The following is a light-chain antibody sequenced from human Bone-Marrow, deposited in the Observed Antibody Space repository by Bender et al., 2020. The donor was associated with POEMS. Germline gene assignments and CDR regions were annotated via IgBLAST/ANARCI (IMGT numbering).Light chain of an antibody. CDR2: EVK. J-gene: IGLJ1*01. Sequence: QSALTQPPSASGSPGQSITISCTGTSSDFGGYNFVSWYQKHPNKSPKLIIHEVKRRPSGVPDRFSGSKSGNKASLTISGLQPEDEADYYCCSYAGSNTLDFGTGTKVTVL. V-gene: IGLV2-8*01. CDR1: SSDFGGYNF. CDR3: CSYAGSNTLD.